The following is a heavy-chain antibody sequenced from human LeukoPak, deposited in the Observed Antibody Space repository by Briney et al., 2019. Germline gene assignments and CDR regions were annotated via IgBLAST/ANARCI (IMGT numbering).Heavy chain of an antibody. J-gene: IGHJ4*02. D-gene: IGHD1-1*01. V-gene: IGHV5-51*01. CDR2: IYPGDSET. CDR1: GYKFSKFW. CDR3: ARQGDDLDIDY. Sequence: GESLKISRKGSGYKFSKFWIAWVLQMPGKGLECMVYIYPGDSETTYSPSFEGQVTISADTSINTAYLQWSSLKASDTAMFYCARQGDDLDIDYWGQGTLVTVSS.